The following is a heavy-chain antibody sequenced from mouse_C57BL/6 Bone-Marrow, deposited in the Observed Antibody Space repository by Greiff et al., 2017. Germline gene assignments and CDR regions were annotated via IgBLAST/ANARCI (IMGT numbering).Heavy chain of an antibody. CDR2: IFPGSGST. D-gene: IGHD1-1*01. CDR3: ASFTTVVAKMDY. J-gene: IGHJ4*01. Sequence: QVHVKQSGPELVKPGASVKISCKASGYTFTDYYINWVKQRPGQGLEWIGWIFPGSGSTYYNEKFKGKATLTVDKSSSTAYMLLSSLTSEDSAVYFCASFTTVVAKMDYWGQGTSVTVSS. CDR1: GYTFTDYY. V-gene: IGHV1-75*01.